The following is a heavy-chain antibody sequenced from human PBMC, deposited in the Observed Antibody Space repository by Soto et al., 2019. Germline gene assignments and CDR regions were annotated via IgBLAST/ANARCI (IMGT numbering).Heavy chain of an antibody. Sequence: QVQLQESGPELVKPSQTLSLTCTVSGCSISSGGYYWSWIRQHPGKGLEWIGYTSYRGTTYYNPALKSLVTMAVDTSKNQFSLKLSSVTATDTAVYYCASGPGKSSHNWFDPWGQGTLVTVSS. V-gene: IGHV4-31*01. CDR3: ASGPGKSSHNWFDP. D-gene: IGHD1-26*01. CDR1: GCSISSGGYY. J-gene: IGHJ5*02. CDR2: TSYRGTT.